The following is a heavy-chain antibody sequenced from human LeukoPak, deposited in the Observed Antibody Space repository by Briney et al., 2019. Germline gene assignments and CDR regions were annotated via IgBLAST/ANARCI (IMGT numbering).Heavy chain of an antibody. CDR3: ARDSEGGIVVLPAAHKPYYYCYYGMDV. CDR2: ISYDASNE. V-gene: IGHV3-30*19. D-gene: IGHD2-2*01. J-gene: IGHJ6*02. Sequence: PRRSLRLSCVVSGLRFRSYGMHWVRQAPGKGLEWVAAISYDASNEYYADSVRGRFTISRDNSKNTVYLQMNSLRVEDTAIYYCARDSEGGIVVLPAAHKPYYYCYYGMDVWGQGTTVTVSS. CDR1: GLRFRSYG.